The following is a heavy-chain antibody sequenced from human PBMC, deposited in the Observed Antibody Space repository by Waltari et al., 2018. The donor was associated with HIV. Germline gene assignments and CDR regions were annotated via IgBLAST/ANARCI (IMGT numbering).Heavy chain of an antibody. CDR1: GFIVSSSY. J-gene: IGHJ3*02. Sequence: EVQLVESGGGLIQPGGSLRLSCAASGFIVSSSYMSWVRQAPGKGLVWVSLIYSRGSTQYADSVRGRFTISRDTAKNTQYLQMNSLRAEDTAKYYCAKRFCSSTTCYIPDAFDIWGQGTLVTVSS. CDR3: AKRFCSSTTCYIPDAFDI. CDR2: IYSRGST. V-gene: IGHV3-53*01. D-gene: IGHD2-2*02.